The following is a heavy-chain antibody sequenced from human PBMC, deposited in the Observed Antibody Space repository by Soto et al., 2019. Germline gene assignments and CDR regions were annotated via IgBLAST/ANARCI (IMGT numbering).Heavy chain of an antibody. CDR3: VRSNGWTPDS. J-gene: IGHJ4*02. CDR2: INPSGGST. Sequence: GASVKVSCKASGYTFTIYYMHWVRQAPGQGLEWMGIINPSGGSTSYAQKFQGRVTMTRDTSTSTVYMELSSLRSEDTAVYSCVRSNGWTPDSWGRGIQVTVSS. CDR1: GYTFTIYY. V-gene: IGHV1-46*01. D-gene: IGHD2-8*01.